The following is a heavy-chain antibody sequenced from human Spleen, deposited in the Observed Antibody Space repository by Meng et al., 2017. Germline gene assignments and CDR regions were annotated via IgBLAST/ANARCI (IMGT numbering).Heavy chain of an antibody. D-gene: IGHD3-22*01. CDR3: ATLARITMIPSNP. J-gene: IGHJ5*02. CDR1: GSTFTDYY. Sequence: EVQLLKSGAEVKKPGATVKISCKVSGSTFTDYYMHWVQQAPGKGLEWMGLVDPEDGETIYAEKFQGGVTITADTSTDTAYMELSSLRSEDTAVYYCATLARITMIPSNPWGQGTLVTVSS. CDR2: VDPEDGET. V-gene: IGHV1-69-2*01.